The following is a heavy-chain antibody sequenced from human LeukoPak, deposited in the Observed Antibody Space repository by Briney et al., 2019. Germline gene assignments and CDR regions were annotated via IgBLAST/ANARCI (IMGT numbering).Heavy chain of an antibody. CDR1: GYTFTNYY. CDR2: MNPYSGNT. J-gene: IGHJ6*03. Sequence: ASVKVSCKASGYTFTNYYMHWVRQAPGQGLEWMGWMNPYSGNTGSAQKFQGRVTMTRKTSISTAYMELSSLRSEDTALYYCVRVISSSGWYSMKPDYYYYMDVWGKGTTVTISS. V-gene: IGHV1-8*02. D-gene: IGHD6-19*01. CDR3: VRVISSSGWYSMKPDYYYYMDV.